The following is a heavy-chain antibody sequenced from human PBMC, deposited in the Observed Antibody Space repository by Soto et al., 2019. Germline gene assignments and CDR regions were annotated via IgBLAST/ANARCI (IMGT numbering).Heavy chain of an antibody. J-gene: IGHJ3*02. Sequence: QLHLVQSGAVVKKPGASVTVSCSASGYPVTAYYMHWVRQAPGRGLEWMGGINPATGAAKYTQTFQGRVTMTRDTSTSTVFMELSGLTSEDTAVFYWARGGGVGVAGSAAFDMWGQGNWVNVSS. D-gene: IGHD3-3*01. CDR1: GYPVTAYY. CDR3: ARGGGVGVAGSAAFDM. CDR2: INPATGAA. V-gene: IGHV1-2*02.